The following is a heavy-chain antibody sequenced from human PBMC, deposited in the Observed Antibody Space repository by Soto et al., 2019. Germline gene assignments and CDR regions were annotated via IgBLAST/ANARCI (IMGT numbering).Heavy chain of an antibody. Sequence: EVQLVESGGGLVQPGGSLKLSCAASGFTFSGSAMHWVRQASGKGLEWVGRIRSKANSYATAYAASVKGRFTISRDDSKNTAYLQMDNLITEDTAVYYCTGREGRSTVRGVPYYFHFWGQGTLVTVSS. J-gene: IGHJ4*02. CDR2: IRSKANSYAT. CDR3: TGREGRSTVRGVPYYFHF. V-gene: IGHV3-73*01. CDR1: GFTFSGSA. D-gene: IGHD3-10*01.